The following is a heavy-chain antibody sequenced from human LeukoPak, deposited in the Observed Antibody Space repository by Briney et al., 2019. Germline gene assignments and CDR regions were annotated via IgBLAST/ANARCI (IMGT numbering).Heavy chain of an antibody. V-gene: IGHV1-18*04. D-gene: IGHD5-18*01. Sequence: ASVKVSCKASGYTFTSYGISWVRQAPGQGLEWMGWINAYNGNTNYAQKLQGRVTITTDTSMSTAYMELRSLTSDDTAVYYCARDLYDGNSASDPIRIQLWLHWGQGTLVTVSS. CDR1: GYTFTSYG. CDR2: INAYNGNT. CDR3: ARDLYDGNSASDPIRIQLWLH. J-gene: IGHJ4*02.